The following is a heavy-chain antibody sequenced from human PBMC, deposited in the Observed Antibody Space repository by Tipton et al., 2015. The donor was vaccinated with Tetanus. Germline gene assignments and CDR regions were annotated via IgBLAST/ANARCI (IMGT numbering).Heavy chain of an antibody. CDR1: GFTFSSYG. J-gene: IGHJ4*02. Sequence: SLRLSCAASGFTFSSYGMHWVRQAPGKGLEWVAVISYDGSNKYYADSVKGRFTISRDNSKNTLYLQMNSLRAEDTAVYYCARDQSRIAAAGRPDYWGQGTLVTVSS. D-gene: IGHD6-13*01. CDR2: ISYDGSNK. CDR3: ARDQSRIAAAGRPDY. V-gene: IGHV3-30*03.